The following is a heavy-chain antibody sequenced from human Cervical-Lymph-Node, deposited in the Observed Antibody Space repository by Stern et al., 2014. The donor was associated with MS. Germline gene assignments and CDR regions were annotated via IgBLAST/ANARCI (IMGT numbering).Heavy chain of an antibody. D-gene: IGHD3-9*01. Sequence: MQLVESGPGLVKPSQTLSLTCTVSGGSISSGNYYWSWIRQPAGEGLEWIGRIYSSGSTQYNPPLKSRVTISADTSTNQFSLRLSSVTAADTAVYYCARGNYDVLTDNGGHGFDIWGQGTMVTVSS. CDR2: IYSSGST. CDR3: ARGNYDVLTDNGGHGFDI. CDR1: GGSISSGNYY. J-gene: IGHJ3*02. V-gene: IGHV4-61*02.